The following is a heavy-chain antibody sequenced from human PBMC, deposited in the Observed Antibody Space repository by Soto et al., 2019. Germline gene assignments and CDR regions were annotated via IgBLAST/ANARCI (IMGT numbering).Heavy chain of an antibody. CDR2: INGRGNYL. Sequence: GVLLRHSRRGAGGSSVDYGVNWVRKTQGKGLEWLSSINGRGNYLYYADSVKGRFTISRDNAKNSLFLQMNNLRAEDTALYYCAREDGIGGGSTAFDFLGHRTLVTVTS. CDR1: GGSSVDYG. D-gene: IGHD1-26*01. CDR3: AREDGIGGGSTAFDF. V-gene: IGHV3-21*01. J-gene: IGHJ4*01.